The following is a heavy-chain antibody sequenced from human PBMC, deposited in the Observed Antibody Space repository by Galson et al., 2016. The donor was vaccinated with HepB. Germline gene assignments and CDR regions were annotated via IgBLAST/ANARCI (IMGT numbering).Heavy chain of an antibody. J-gene: IGHJ3*02. CDR3: ARVWASGAFDI. CDR1: GFTFSSYG. CDR2: IWYDGSNK. V-gene: IGHV3-33*01. D-gene: IGHD3-16*01. Sequence: SLRLSCAASGFTFSSYGMHWVRQAPGKGLEWVAVIWYDGSNKYYADSVKGRFTISRDNSKNPLYLQMNSLRAEDTAVYYCARVWASGAFDIWGQGTMVTVSS.